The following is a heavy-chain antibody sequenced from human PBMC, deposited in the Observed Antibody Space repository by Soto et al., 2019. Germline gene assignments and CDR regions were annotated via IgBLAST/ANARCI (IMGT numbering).Heavy chain of an antibody. D-gene: IGHD3-3*01. J-gene: IGHJ4*02. CDR2: ISGCADR. Sequence: GRSLRLPCVASGFTFIGYNIAWARQAPGKGLEWVSPISGCADRHYAGSVKGRFSISRDNSKRTLYLQMNSLRADDTAVYSCAREVPFGEIIFIDYWGQGVLVTVCS. V-gene: IGHV3-23*01. CDR1: GFTFIGYN. CDR3: AREVPFGEIIFIDY.